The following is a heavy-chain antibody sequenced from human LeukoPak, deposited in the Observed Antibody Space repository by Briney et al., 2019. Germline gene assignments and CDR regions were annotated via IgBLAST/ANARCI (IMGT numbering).Heavy chain of an antibody. CDR2: ISGYGAST. CDR1: RFTFPNYA. V-gene: IGHV3-23*01. D-gene: IGHD2-15*01. Sequence: GGSLRLSCAASRFTFPNYAMSWVRQAPGKGLQWVSYISGYGASTFYADSVKGRFTISRDNSKNTLYLQMNSLRAEDTAVYYCAKEGYALYYMDVWGKGTTVTISS. J-gene: IGHJ6*03. CDR3: AKEGYALYYMDV.